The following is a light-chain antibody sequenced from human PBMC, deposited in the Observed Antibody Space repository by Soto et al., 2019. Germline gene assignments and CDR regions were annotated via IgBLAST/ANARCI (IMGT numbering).Light chain of an antibody. Sequence: DIQMTQSPSTLSASVGDRVTITCRASQSISNWLAWYQQKPGKAPKLLIYKASNLESGVPSRFSGSGSGTEFTLTISSLQTDYFAYYYCQQYNSTFGQGTKLEIK. V-gene: IGKV1-5*03. CDR2: KAS. CDR1: QSISNW. J-gene: IGKJ2*01. CDR3: QQYNST.